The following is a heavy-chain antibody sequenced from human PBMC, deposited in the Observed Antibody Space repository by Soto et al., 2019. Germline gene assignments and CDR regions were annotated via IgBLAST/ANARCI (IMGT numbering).Heavy chain of an antibody. V-gene: IGHV4-4*02. CDR3: ASGFDSDGLYNGGHP. J-gene: IGHJ5*02. CDR1: GGSISTTNW. CDR2: ILHIGST. D-gene: IGHD3-22*01. Sequence: VQLQESGPGLVKPSGTLSLTCTVSGGSISTTNWWSWVRQSPGKGLEWIGEILHIGSTNYNPSLMSRVTISIDQSKNHFSLRLSSVTAADTAVYYCASGFDSDGLYNGGHPWGQGTLVSVSS.